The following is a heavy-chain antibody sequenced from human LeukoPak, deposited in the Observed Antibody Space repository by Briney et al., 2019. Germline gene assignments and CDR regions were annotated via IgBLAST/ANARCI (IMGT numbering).Heavy chain of an antibody. D-gene: IGHD2-2*01. V-gene: IGHV1-69*01. Sequence: GSSVKVSCTASGGTFSSYAISWVRQAPGQGLEWMGGIIPIFGTANYAQKFQGRVTITADESTSTAYMELSSLRSEDTAVYYCARALLRYCSSTSCYWFDPWGQGTLVTVSS. CDR1: GGTFSSYA. J-gene: IGHJ5*02. CDR3: ARALLRYCSSTSCYWFDP. CDR2: IIPIFGTA.